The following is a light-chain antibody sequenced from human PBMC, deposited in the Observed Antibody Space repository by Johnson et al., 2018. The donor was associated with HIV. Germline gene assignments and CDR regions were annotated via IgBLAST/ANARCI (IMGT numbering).Light chain of an antibody. J-gene: IGLJ1*01. V-gene: IGLV1-51*02. CDR1: SSNIGNNY. CDR2: ENN. CDR3: GTWDLRLSARV. Sequence: QSVLTQPPSVSAAPGQKVTISCSGSSSNIGNNYVSWYQQLPGTAPKLLIYENNKRPSGVPDRFSGSKSGTSATLGITGLQTGDEADYYCGTWDLRLSARVFGTGTKVTVL.